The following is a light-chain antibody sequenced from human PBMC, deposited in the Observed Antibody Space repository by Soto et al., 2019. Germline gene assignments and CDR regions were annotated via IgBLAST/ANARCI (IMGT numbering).Light chain of an antibody. V-gene: IGLV2-14*01. CDR3: TSYTRRSNSV. CDR1: SSDVGGYDY. Sequence: QSVLTQPASVSGSPGQSITVSCTGTSSDVGGYDYVSWYQQHPGNAPKLLISDVTNRPSGVSNRFSGSKSGNTASLTISGLQTEDEADYYCTSYTRRSNSVFGTGTKVTV. CDR2: DVT. J-gene: IGLJ1*01.